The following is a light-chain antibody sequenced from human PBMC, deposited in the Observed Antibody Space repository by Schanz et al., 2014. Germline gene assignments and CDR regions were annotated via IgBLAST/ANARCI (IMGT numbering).Light chain of an antibody. CDR3: HQRSNWPWT. CDR1: QSVSSN. J-gene: IGKJ1*01. CDR2: DSS. V-gene: IGKV3-11*01. Sequence: EIVLTQSPATLSLSPGERATLSCRASQSVSSNLAWYQQKSGQAPRLLICDSSNRATGIPARFSGSGSGTDFTLTISSLEPEDFAVYFCHQRSNWPWTFGQGTKVEIK.